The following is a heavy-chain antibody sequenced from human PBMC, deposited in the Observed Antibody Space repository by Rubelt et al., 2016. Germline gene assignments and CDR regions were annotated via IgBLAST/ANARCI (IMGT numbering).Heavy chain of an antibody. CDR1: GFTFSSYG. CDR3: ARSLDYYDSSGFEYYFDY. CDR2: ISYDGSNK. V-gene: IGHV3-33*05. J-gene: IGHJ4*02. D-gene: IGHD3-22*01. Sequence: GFTFSSYGMHWVRQAPGKGLEWVAVISYDGSNKYYADSVKGRFTISRDNSKNTLYLQMNSLRAEDTAVYYCARSLDYYDSSGFEYYFDYWGQGTLVTVSS.